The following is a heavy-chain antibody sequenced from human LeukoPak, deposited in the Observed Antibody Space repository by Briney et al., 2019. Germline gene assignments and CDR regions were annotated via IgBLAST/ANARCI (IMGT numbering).Heavy chain of an antibody. J-gene: IGHJ3*02. CDR3: AREVAGYYDSSGYFDI. D-gene: IGHD3-22*01. CDR1: GGSISSGDCY. V-gene: IGHV4-30-4*08. Sequence: SQTLSLTCTVSGGSISSGDCYWRWIRQPPGTGLEWIGYIYYSGSTYYNPSLKSRVTISVDTSKNQFSLKLSSVTAADTAVYYCAREVAGYYDSSGYFDIWGQGTMVTVSS. CDR2: IYYSGST.